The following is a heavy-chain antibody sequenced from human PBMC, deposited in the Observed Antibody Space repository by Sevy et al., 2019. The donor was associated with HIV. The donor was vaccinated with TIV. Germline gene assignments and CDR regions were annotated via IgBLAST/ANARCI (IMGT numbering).Heavy chain of an antibody. J-gene: IGHJ4*02. CDR1: GFTFSYYS. CDR2: LNSNSNTR. V-gene: IGHV3-48*02. Sequence: GGSLRLSCAASGFTFSYYSMNWVRLAPGKGLEWISYLNSNSNTRDYADSVQGRFTISRDNAKKSLFLQMNSLRDEDSAVYFCATDKVETATITTFDYWGQGTLVTVSS. D-gene: IGHD5-12*01. CDR3: ATDKVETATITTFDY.